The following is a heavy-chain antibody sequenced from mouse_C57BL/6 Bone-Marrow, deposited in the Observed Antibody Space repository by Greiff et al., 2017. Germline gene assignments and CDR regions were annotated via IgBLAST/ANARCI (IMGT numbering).Heavy chain of an antibody. J-gene: IGHJ2*01. D-gene: IGHD1-1*01. CDR1: GYTFTSYG. CDR3: ARGIYYCGSIPYFDY. V-gene: IGHV1-81*01. Sequence: VQLQQPGAELARPGASVKLSCKASGYTFTSYGISWVKQRTGQGLEWIGEIYPRSGNTYYNEKFKGKATLTADKSSSTAYMELRRLTSEDSAVYFCARGIYYCGSIPYFDYWGQGTTLTVSS. CDR2: IYPRSGNT.